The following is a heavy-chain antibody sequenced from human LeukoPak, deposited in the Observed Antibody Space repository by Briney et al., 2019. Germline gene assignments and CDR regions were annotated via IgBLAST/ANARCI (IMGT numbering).Heavy chain of an antibody. CDR3: ARVGYSSSWHSGSAFDI. V-gene: IGHV3-48*03. Sequence: PGGSLTLSCAASGFTFSSYEMNWVRQAPGKGLEWVSYISSSGSTIYYADSVKGRFTISRDNAKNSLYLQMNSLRAEDTAVYYCARVGYSSSWHSGSAFDIWGQGTMVTVSS. J-gene: IGHJ3*02. CDR2: ISSSGSTI. CDR1: GFTFSSYE. D-gene: IGHD6-13*01.